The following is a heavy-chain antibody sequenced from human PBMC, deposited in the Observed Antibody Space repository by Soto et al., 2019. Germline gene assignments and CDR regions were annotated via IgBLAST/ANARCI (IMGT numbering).Heavy chain of an antibody. CDR1: GFTFTTYY. J-gene: IGHJ5*02. CDR2: INPSGGST. D-gene: IGHD5-12*01. CDR3: ARGRRDGYKGDWFDP. V-gene: IGHV1-46*01. Sequence: QAQLVQSGAEVKKPGASVKVSCKASGFTFTTYYMHWVRQAPGQGLEWMGMINPSGGSTSYAQSFQGRVTRTRDTSTSTVYMELSSLRSEDTAIYYCARGRRDGYKGDWFDPWGQGTLVTVSS.